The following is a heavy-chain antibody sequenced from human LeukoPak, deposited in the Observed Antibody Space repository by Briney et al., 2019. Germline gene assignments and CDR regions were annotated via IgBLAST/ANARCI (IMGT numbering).Heavy chain of an antibody. Sequence: PGGSLRLSCAASGFTFSSYAMHWVRQAPGKGLEWVANIKQDGSEKYYVDSVKGRFTISRDNAKNSLYLQMNSLRAEDTAVYYCARDPDYWGQGTLVTVSS. CDR2: IKQDGSEK. CDR3: ARDPDY. J-gene: IGHJ4*02. CDR1: GFTFSSYA. V-gene: IGHV3-7*01.